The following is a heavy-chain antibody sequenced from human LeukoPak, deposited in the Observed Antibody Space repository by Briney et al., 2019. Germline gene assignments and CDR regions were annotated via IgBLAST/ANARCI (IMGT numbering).Heavy chain of an antibody. CDR3: AREGYGGNYGFDY. D-gene: IGHD4-23*01. CDR1: GGSISSYY. CDR2: IYYSGST. Sequence: SETLSLTCTVSGGSISSYYWSWVRQPPGKGLEGIGYIYYSGSTHYNPSLKSRGTISVDTSQNQLSLKLSSVTAADTAVYFCAREGYGGNYGFDYWGQGILVTVSS. V-gene: IGHV4-59*12. J-gene: IGHJ4*02.